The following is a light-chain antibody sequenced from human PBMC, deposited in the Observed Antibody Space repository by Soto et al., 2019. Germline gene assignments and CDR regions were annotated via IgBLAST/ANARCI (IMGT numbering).Light chain of an antibody. J-gene: IGLJ1*01. CDR2: EVS. CDR3: SSYTSSSTHYV. V-gene: IGLV2-14*01. CDR1: SSDVGGYNY. Sequence: QSALTQPASVSGSPGQSITISCAGTSSDVGGYNYVSWYQQHPGKAPKLMIYEVSNRPSGVSNRFSGSKSGNTASLTISGLQAEDEADYYCSSYTSSSTHYVFGTGTKATV.